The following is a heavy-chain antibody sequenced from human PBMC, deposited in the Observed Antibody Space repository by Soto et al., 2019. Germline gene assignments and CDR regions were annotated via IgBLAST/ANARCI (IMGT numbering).Heavy chain of an antibody. J-gene: IGHJ6*02. D-gene: IGHD2-15*01. CDR2: ISSSGYI. Sequence: PWGSLRLSCAASGFNFNSYTINWVRQAPGKRLEWLSSISSSGYIFSTDSVRGRFTISRDNAKNSVYLQINSLRAEDTAVYFRARDCSGGSCYPGMDVWGQGTTVTVSS. V-gene: IGHV3-21*01. CDR3: ARDCSGGSCYPGMDV. CDR1: GFNFNSYT.